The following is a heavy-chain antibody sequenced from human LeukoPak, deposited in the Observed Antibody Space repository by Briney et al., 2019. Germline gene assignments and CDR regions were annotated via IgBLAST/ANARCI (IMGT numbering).Heavy chain of an antibody. CDR1: GFTFSSYE. Sequence: PGGSLRLSCATSGFTFSSYEMNWVRQAPGKGLEWISYITTSGTSTYYADSVKGRFTIPRDNGKTALSLQMNSLRAEDTAVYYCVVHSATSCYWGQGTLVTVSS. J-gene: IGHJ4*02. CDR2: ITTSGTST. D-gene: IGHD1-26*01. V-gene: IGHV3-48*03. CDR3: VVHSATSCY.